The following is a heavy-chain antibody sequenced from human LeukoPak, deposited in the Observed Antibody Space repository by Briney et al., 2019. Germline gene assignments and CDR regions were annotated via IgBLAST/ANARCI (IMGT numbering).Heavy chain of an antibody. CDR2: IIPIFGTA. CDR1: GGTFSSYA. Sequence: AASVKVSCKASGGTFSSYAISWVRQAPGQGLEWMGGIIPIFGTANYAQKFQGRVTITTDESTSTAYMELSSLRSEDTAVYYCARDRSSDSNYVFRYWGQGTLVTVSS. J-gene: IGHJ4*02. CDR3: ARDRSSDSNYVFRY. D-gene: IGHD4-11*01. V-gene: IGHV1-69*05.